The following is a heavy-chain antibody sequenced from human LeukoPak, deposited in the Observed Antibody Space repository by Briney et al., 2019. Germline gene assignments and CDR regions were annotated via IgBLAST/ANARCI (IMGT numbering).Heavy chain of an antibody. CDR3: AANPPLPTRYCSGGSCYSDAFDI. Sequence: PSETLSLTCTVSGGSVSSGSYYWSWIRQPPGKGLEWIGYIYYSGSTNYNPSLKSRVTISVDTSKNQFSLKLSSVTAADTAVYYCAANPPLPTRYCSGGSCYSDAFDIWGQGTTVTVSS. J-gene: IGHJ3*02. V-gene: IGHV4-61*01. D-gene: IGHD2-15*01. CDR2: IYYSGST. CDR1: GGSVSSGSYY.